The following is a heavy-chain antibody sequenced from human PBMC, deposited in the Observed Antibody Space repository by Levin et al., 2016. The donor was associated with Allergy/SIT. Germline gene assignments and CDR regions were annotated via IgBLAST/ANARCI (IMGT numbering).Heavy chain of an antibody. J-gene: IGHJ3*02. CDR3: AKGRQWLAPDAFDI. D-gene: IGHD6-19*01. CDR2: ISNRGDSS. Sequence: GESLKISCAASGFTFSNYAMSWVRQAPGKGLEWVSAISNRGDSSYDADSVKGRFTISRDNSMNLLYLQMNSLRAEDTAVYFCAKGRQWLAPDAFDIWGQGTMVTVSS. V-gene: IGHV3-23*01. CDR1: GFTFSNYA.